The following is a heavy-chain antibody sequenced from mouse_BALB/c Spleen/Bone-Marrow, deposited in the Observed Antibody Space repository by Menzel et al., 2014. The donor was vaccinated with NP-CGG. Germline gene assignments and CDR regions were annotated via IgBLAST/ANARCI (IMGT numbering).Heavy chain of an antibody. CDR3: ARRGNYGHVMDY. V-gene: IGHV1-18*01. D-gene: IGHD1-1*02. CDR2: INPNNGGT. Sequence: VQLQQSGPEVVKPGASVKIPCKTSGYTFTDYNVDWVKQSQGKSLEWIGDINPNNGGTIYNQKFKGKATLTVDKSSSTAYIELRSLTSEDTAVYYCARRGNYGHVMDYWGQGTSVTVSS. J-gene: IGHJ4*01. CDR1: GYTFTDYN.